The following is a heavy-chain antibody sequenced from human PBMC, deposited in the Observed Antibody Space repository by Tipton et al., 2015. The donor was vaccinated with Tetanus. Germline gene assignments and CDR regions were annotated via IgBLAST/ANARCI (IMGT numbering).Heavy chain of an antibody. CDR1: GYTFTHYG. D-gene: IGHD3/OR15-3a*01. CDR2: ISPINENV. V-gene: IGHV1-18*01. CDR3: ARGRGLGPHEYFEH. Sequence: QLVQSGAEVKKPGASVKVSCKASGYTFTHYGVNWVRQAPGQGLEWMGWISPINENVNYAEKFQGRLTMTTDRSTVTVYMDLRSRRSGDTAVYYCARGRGLGPHEYFEHWGQGTLVTVSS. J-gene: IGHJ5*02.